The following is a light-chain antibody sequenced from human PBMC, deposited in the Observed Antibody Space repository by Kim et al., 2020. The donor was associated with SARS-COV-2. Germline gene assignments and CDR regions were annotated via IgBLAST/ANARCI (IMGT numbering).Light chain of an antibody. V-gene: IGLV3-19*01. Sequence: SSELTQDPAVSVVLGQTVRITCQGDSLRTYYASWYQQKPGQAPVLVIYGKNNRPSGIPDRFSGSSSGNTASLTITGTQAEDEADYYCHSRDSSGNHLVFG. CDR3: HSRDSSGNHLV. CDR2: GKN. J-gene: IGLJ3*02. CDR1: SLRTYY.